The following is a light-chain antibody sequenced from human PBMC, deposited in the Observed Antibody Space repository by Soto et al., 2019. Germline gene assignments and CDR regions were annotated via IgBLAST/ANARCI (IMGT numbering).Light chain of an antibody. CDR3: AAWDDSLNGWV. J-gene: IGLJ3*02. V-gene: IGLV1-44*01. CDR2: SNN. Sequence: QSVLTQPPSASGTPGQRVTISCSGSSSNIGSNTVNWYQQLPGTAPKLLIYSNNQRPSGVPDRFSGSKSDTSASLAISGLQSEDEADYYCAAWDDSLNGWVFGGGTKLTAL. CDR1: SSNIGSNT.